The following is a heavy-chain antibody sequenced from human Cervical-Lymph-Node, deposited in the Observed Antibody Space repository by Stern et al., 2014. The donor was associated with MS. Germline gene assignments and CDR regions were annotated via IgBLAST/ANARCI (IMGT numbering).Heavy chain of an antibody. CDR3: ATWGAGNSPPLFY. J-gene: IGHJ4*02. CDR1: GYNVTTYA. CDR2: INTKTVIP. Sequence: VQLVQSGSELKKPGASVKVSCKASGYNVTTYAMNWVRQAPGQGLEWMGWINTKTVIPTFAQGFTGRFVFSLDTSINTAYVQISSLKAEDSAVYYCATWGAGNSPPLFYWGQGTLVTVSS. V-gene: IGHV7-4-1*02. D-gene: IGHD3-16*01.